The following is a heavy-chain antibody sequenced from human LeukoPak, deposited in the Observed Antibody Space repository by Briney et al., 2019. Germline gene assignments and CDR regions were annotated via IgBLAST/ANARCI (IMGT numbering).Heavy chain of an antibody. CDR3: ARWGLSYDSSGLDV. J-gene: IGHJ6*02. Sequence: GGSLRLSCAASGFTFSSYSMNWVRQAPGKGLEWVSSISSSSSYIYYADSVKGRFTISRDNAENSLYLQMNSLRAEDTAVYYCARWGLSYDSSGLDVWGQGTTVTVSS. CDR1: GFTFSSYS. CDR2: ISSSSSYI. D-gene: IGHD3-22*01. V-gene: IGHV3-21*01.